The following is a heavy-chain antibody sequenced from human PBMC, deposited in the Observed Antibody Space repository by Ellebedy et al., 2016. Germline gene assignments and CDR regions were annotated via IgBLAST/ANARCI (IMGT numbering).Heavy chain of an antibody. J-gene: IGHJ6*02. Sequence: GESLKISXAASGFTFSSYAMSWVRQAPGKGLEWVSAISGSGGSTYYADSVKGRFTISRDNAKNSLYLQMNSLRAEDTAVYYCARDLGSGSYFSASNYYGMDVWGQGTTVTVSS. D-gene: IGHD3-10*01. CDR2: ISGSGGST. CDR3: ARDLGSGSYFSASNYYGMDV. V-gene: IGHV3-23*01. CDR1: GFTFSSYA.